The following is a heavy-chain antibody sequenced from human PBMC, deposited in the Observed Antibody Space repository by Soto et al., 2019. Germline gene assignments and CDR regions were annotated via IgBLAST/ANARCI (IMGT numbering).Heavy chain of an antibody. J-gene: IGHJ4*02. CDR3: ARVGCSGGSCYAVDY. V-gene: IGHV1-46*01. D-gene: IGHD2-15*01. CDR1: GYTFTSYY. Sequence: GASVKVSCKASGYTFTSYYMHWVRQAPGQGLEWMGIINPSGGSTSYAQKFQGRVTMTRDTSMSTVYMELSSLRSEDTAVYYCARVGCSGGSCYAVDYWGQGTLVTVSS. CDR2: INPSGGST.